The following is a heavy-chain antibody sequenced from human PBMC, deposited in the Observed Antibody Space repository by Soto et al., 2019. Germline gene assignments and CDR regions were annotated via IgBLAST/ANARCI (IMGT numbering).Heavy chain of an antibody. CDR1: GGTIISGGYS. D-gene: IGHD2-2*01. CDR3: AKGVSGSANCTTLDY. V-gene: IGHV4-31*11. Sequence: QVQLQESGPGLEKPSQTLSLTCDVSGGTIISGGYSWSWIRQPPGKCLEWVGYMYYSGNTYYNTSHKSRVIILIDTSKTQFSLKLSSVPAADTAVYYCAKGVSGSANCTTLDYWGHGALVAVSS. CDR2: MYYSGNT. J-gene: IGHJ4*01.